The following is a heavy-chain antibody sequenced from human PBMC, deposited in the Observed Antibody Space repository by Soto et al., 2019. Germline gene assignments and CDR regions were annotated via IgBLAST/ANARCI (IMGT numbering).Heavy chain of an antibody. V-gene: IGHV4-59*08. CDR3: ARAGEVKNAFDI. CDR1: GGSISSYY. D-gene: IGHD3-10*01. Sequence: SETLSLTCAVSGGSISSYYWSWIRQPPGKGLEWIGYIYYSGSTNYNPSLKSRVTISVDTSKNQFSPKLSSVTAADTAVYYCARAGEVKNAFDIWGQGTMVTVSS. CDR2: IYYSGST. J-gene: IGHJ3*02.